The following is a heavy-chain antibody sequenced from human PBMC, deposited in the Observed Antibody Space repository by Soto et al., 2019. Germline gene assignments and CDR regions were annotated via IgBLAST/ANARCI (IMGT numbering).Heavy chain of an antibody. CDR1: GYTFTSYG. Sequence: QVHLVQSGAEVKKPGASVKVSCKTSGYTFTSYGINWVRQAPGQGLEWMGWISAYTGNTVYAQMFQGRLTLTTDTSTSTAYMELRRLTSDDTAVCYCARDTSGWTWCQGTLVTVSS. CDR2: ISAYTGNT. CDR3: ARDTSGWT. D-gene: IGHD6-25*01. V-gene: IGHV1-18*01. J-gene: IGHJ5*02.